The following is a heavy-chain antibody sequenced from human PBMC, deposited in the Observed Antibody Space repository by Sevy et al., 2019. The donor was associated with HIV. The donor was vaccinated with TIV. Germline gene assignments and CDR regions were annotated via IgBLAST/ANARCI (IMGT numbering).Heavy chain of an antibody. Sequence: GGSMRLSCAASGFTFSNYNMNWVRQAPGKGVEWASYISSSSNTIYYADSVKGRFTISRDNDKNSLYLEMNSLRAEDTAVYYCAREGGYSDQGMDVWGLGTTVTVSS. V-gene: IGHV3-48*01. D-gene: IGHD5-12*01. CDR1: GFTFSNYN. CDR2: ISSSSNTI. CDR3: AREGGYSDQGMDV. J-gene: IGHJ6*02.